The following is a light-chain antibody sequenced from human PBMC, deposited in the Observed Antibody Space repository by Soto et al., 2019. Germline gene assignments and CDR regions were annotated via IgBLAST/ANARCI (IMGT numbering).Light chain of an antibody. V-gene: IGLV2-14*03. CDR1: SSDVGGYVY. CDR2: DVS. Sequence: QSVLTQPASVSGSPGQSITISCTGTSSDVGGYVYVSWYQHHPGKAPKLVIYDVSNRPSGVSHRFSGSKSGNTASLTISGLHAEYEADYHCCSYTSSSTTVLFGGGTKVTVL. CDR3: CSYTSSSTTVL. J-gene: IGLJ2*01.